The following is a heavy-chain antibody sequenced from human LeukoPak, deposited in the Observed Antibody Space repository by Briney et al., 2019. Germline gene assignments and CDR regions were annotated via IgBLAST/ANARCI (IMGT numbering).Heavy chain of an antibody. V-gene: IGHV3-72*01. CDR3: TRVVLVGTTYSYFDY. CDR2: TRKKTNSYTT. J-gene: IGHJ4*02. CDR1: GFTFSDHY. D-gene: IGHD1-26*01. Sequence: GSLRLSCAASGFTFSDHYMDWVRQAPGKGLEWVGRTRKKTNSYTTEYAASVKGRFTISRDDSKNSLYLQMNSLKAEDTAVYYCTRVVLVGTTYSYFDYWGQGTLVTVSS.